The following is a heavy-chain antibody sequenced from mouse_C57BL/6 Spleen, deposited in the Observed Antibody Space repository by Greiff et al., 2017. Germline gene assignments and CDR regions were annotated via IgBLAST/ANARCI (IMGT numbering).Heavy chain of an antibody. CDR2: ISYSGST. CDR3: ARDDQRVFDY. J-gene: IGHJ2*01. Sequence: EVQLQESGPGMVKPSQSLSLTCTVTGYSITSGYDWHWIRHFPGNKLEWMGYISYSGSTNYNPSLKSRISITHDTSKNHFFLKLNSVTTEDTATYYCARDDQRVFDYWGQGTTLTVSS. CDR1: GYSITSGYD. V-gene: IGHV3-1*01.